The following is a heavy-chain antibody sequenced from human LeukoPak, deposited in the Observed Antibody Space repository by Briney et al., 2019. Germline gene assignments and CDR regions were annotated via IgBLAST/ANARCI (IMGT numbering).Heavy chain of an antibody. Sequence: WGSVKLSCTASGFTFSSYSMNWVRQAPGQGLEWVSSISSSSSYIYYAHSVKGRFTISRDTAKNSLYLQMNSRRAEDTAVYYCARDHAYCSSTRCYGRGALYICGQGRMVTVSS. CDR1: GFTFSSYS. D-gene: IGHD2-2*01. V-gene: IGHV3-21*04. CDR3: ARDHAYCSSTRCYGRGALYI. CDR2: ISSSSSYI. J-gene: IGHJ3*02.